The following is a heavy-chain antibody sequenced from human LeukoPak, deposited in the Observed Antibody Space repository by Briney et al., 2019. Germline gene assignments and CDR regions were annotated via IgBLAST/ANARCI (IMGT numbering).Heavy chain of an antibody. CDR1: GFTFSSYA. V-gene: IGHV3-23*01. D-gene: IGHD1-26*01. CDR3: AHSGSYAVPEYFQH. J-gene: IGHJ1*01. Sequence: GGSLRLSCAVSGFTFSSYAMSWVRQAPGKGREWVSANSGSGGSTYYADSVKGRFTISRDNSKNPLYLQMNSLSAEDTAVYYCAHSGSYAVPEYFQHWGQGALVTVSS. CDR2: NSGSGGST.